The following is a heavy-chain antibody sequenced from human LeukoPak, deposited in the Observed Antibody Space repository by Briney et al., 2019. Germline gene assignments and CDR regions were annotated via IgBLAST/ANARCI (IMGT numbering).Heavy chain of an antibody. CDR3: ARDPPVLRFLERLGGYFDY. CDR1: GFTFSSYA. V-gene: IGHV3-30*04. J-gene: IGHJ4*02. D-gene: IGHD3-3*01. Sequence: GGSLRLSCAASGFTFSSYAMHWVRQAPGKGLEWVAVISYDGSNKYYADSVKGRFTISRDNPKNTLYLQMNSLRAEDTAVYYCARDPPVLRFLERLGGYFDYWGQGTLVTVSS. CDR2: ISYDGSNK.